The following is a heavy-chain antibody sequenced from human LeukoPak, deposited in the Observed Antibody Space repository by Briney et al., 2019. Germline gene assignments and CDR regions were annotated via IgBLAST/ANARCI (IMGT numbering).Heavy chain of an antibody. V-gene: IGHV3-30*18. D-gene: IGHD3-10*01. CDR1: GFTFSSYG. J-gene: IGHJ4*02. CDR2: ISYDGSNK. CDR3: AKDSGGDFDY. Sequence: PGGSLRLSCAASGFTFSSYGMHWVRQAPGKGLEWVAVISYDGSNKYYADSVKGRFTISRDNSKNTLYLQMNSLRAEDTAVYYCAKDSGGDFDYWGQRTLVTVSS.